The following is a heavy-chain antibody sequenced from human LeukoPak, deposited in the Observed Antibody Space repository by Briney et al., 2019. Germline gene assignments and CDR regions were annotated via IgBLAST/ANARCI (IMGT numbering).Heavy chain of an antibody. CDR3: ARVYDSSGYPFDY. J-gene: IGHJ4*02. V-gene: IGHV4-39*01. D-gene: IGHD3-22*01. CDR2: LYYSGNI. CDR1: GGSISSSSYY. Sequence: SETLSLTCTVSGGSISSSSYYWGWLRQPPGKGLEWIGSLYYSGNIFYNPSLKSRVTISVDTSKNRFSLKLSSVTAADTAVHYCARVYDSSGYPFDYWGQGTLVTVSS.